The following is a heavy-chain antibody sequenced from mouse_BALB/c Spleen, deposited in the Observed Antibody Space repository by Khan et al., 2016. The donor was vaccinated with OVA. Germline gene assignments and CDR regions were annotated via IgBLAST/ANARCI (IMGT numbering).Heavy chain of an antibody. CDR1: GYTFTTYW. CDR3: TRDRIDY. Sequence: QVHLQQPGAELAKSGASVKMSCKASGYTFTTYWMHWVKHRPGQGLEWIGYINPTSGYTDYNEKFKDRSTLFAGKSSSTAYMQLSSLTSEDSAVYYYTRDRIDYWGQGTTLTVSS. J-gene: IGHJ2*01. V-gene: IGHV1-7*01. CDR2: INPTSGYT.